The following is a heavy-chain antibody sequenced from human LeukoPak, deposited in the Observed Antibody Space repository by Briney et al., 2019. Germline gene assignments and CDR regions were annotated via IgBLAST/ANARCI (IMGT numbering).Heavy chain of an antibody. Sequence: PGGSLRLSCAVSGFIFSGSAMSWVRQAPGKGLEWVSAISGGGDDTSYADSARGRFTVSRDNSKNTLYLQMNSLRAEDTAVYYCARDRTSSLSFFDYWGQGTLVTVSS. CDR2: ISGGGDDT. CDR3: ARDRTSSLSFFDY. V-gene: IGHV3-23*01. CDR1: GFIFSGSA. J-gene: IGHJ4*02. D-gene: IGHD1-26*01.